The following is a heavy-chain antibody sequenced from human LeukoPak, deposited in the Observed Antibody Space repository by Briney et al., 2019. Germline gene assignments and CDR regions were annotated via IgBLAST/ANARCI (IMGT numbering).Heavy chain of an antibody. CDR3: AREGSGYYSYYFDY. CDR2: IIPIFGTA. Sequence: VASATVSCKASGGTFSSYAISWVRQAPGQGLEWMGGIIPIFGTANYAQKFQGRVTITADESTSTAYMELSSLRSEDTAVYYCAREGSGYYSYYFDYWGQGTLVTVSS. J-gene: IGHJ4*02. D-gene: IGHD3-22*01. CDR1: GGTFSSYA. V-gene: IGHV1-69*13.